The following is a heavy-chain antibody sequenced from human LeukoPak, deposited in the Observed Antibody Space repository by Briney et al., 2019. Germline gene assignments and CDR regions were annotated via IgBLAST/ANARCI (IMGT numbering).Heavy chain of an antibody. D-gene: IGHD3-3*01. CDR2: IYTSGST. J-gene: IGHJ4*02. CDR3: ARGELYYDFWSGYYRAGFFDY. V-gene: IGHV4-4*07. CDR1: GGSISSYY. Sequence: SGTLSLTCSVSGGSISSYYWSWIRQPAGKGLEWIGRIYTSGSTNYNPSLKSRVTMSVDTSKNQFSLKLSSVTAADTAVYYCARGELYYDFWSGYYRAGFFDYWGLGTLVTVSS.